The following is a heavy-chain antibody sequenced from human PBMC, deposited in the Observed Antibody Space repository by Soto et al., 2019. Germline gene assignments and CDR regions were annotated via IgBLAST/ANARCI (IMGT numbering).Heavy chain of an antibody. D-gene: IGHD6-19*01. CDR1: GYSFTSYW. Sequence: PGESLKISCKGSGYSFTSYWICWVRQMPVKGLEFMGIIYPGDSDTRYSPSFQGHVTISAYNSISTSYLQLSSQKASDTAMYYCARREDVEVAPFDPWGQGTLVNVSS. V-gene: IGHV5-51*01. CDR2: IYPGDSDT. CDR3: ARREDVEVAPFDP. J-gene: IGHJ5*02.